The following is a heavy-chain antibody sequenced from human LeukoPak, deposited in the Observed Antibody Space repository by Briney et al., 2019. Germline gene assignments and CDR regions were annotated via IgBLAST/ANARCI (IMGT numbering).Heavy chain of an antibody. CDR2: IYYSGST. V-gene: IGHV4-59*08. CDR3: ARRDSSGWYGY. Sequence: KSSETLSLTCTVSGGSISSYYWSWIRQPPGKGLEWIGYIYYSGSTNYNPSLKSRVTISVDTSKNQFSLKLSSVTAADTAVYYCARRDSSGWYGYWGQGTLVTVSS. J-gene: IGHJ4*02. CDR1: GGSISSYY. D-gene: IGHD6-19*01.